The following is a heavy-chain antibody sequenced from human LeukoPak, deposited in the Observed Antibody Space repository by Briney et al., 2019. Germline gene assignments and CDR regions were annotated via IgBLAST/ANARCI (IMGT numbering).Heavy chain of an antibody. D-gene: IGHD3-22*01. J-gene: IGHJ1*01. CDR1: GFTFSSYA. Sequence: GGSLRLSCAASGFTFSSYAMHWVRQAPGKGLERVAVISYDGSNKYYADSVKGRFTISRDNSKNTLYLQMNSLRAEDTAVYYCARERGGDPGEYYYDSSGYYPPQHWGQGTLVTVSS. CDR3: ARERGGDPGEYYYDSSGYYPPQH. CDR2: ISYDGSNK. V-gene: IGHV3-30-3*01.